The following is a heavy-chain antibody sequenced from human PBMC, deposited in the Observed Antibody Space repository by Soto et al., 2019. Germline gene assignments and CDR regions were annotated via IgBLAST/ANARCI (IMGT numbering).Heavy chain of an antibody. V-gene: IGHV4-59*08. J-gene: IGHJ4*02. CDR2: IYYGANA. CDR3: ARLFSYSSSWYRYYFDY. Sequence: SETLSLTCTVSGGSIRSYYWSWIRQPPGKGLEWMGYIYYGANANYNPSLKSRVTTSVDMSKNQFSLKLTSVTAADTAVYYCARLFSYSSSWYRYYFDYWGQGTLVTVSS. D-gene: IGHD6-13*01. CDR1: GGSIRSYY.